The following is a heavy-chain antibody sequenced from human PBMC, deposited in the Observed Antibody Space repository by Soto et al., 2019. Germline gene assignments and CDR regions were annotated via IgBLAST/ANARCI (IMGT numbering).Heavy chain of an antibody. V-gene: IGHV1-18*01. J-gene: IGHJ4*02. CDR1: GFTFSNHG. D-gene: IGHD3-9*01. Sequence: ASMKGSLKGSGFTFSNHGLTRGRQAPGPRAEWVGWISAYNGNTHYAQKLQGRVAMTTDTSTSTAYMELRSLSSDDTAVYYCARPQNDILTDSYTNYFDSWGQGTPVTVSS. CDR3: ARPQNDILTDSYTNYFDS. CDR2: ISAYNGNT.